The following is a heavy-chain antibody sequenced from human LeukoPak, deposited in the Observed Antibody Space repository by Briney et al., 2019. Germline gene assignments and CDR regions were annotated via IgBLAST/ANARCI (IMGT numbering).Heavy chain of an antibody. V-gene: IGHV3-49*04. CDR1: GFTFGDYA. Sequence: GGSLRLSCTTSGFTFGDYAMTWVRQAPGKGLEWVGFIRSKVYGGTPEYAASVKGRFTISRDDSKSIAYLQMNSLKTEDTAVYYCTRVDCSSTSCYISHADYWGRGTLVTVSS. J-gene: IGHJ4*02. D-gene: IGHD2-2*02. CDR2: IRSKVYGGTP. CDR3: TRVDCSSTSCYISHADY.